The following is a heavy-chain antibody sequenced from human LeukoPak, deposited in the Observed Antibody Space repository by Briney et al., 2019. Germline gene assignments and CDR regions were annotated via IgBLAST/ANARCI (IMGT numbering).Heavy chain of an antibody. J-gene: IGHJ6*02. CDR3: ARDEVVPASYYYYGMDV. CDR2: IYYSGST. CDR1: GFTFSSYA. D-gene: IGHD2-2*01. V-gene: IGHV4-39*07. Sequence: GSLRLSCAASGFTFSSYAMSWIRQPPGKGLEWIGSIYYSGSTYYNPSLKSRVTISVDTSKNQFSLKLSSVTAADTAVYYCARDEVVPASYYYYGMDVWGQGTTVTVSS.